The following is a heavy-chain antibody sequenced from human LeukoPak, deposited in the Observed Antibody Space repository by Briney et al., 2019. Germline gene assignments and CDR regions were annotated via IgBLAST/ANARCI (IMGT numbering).Heavy chain of an antibody. CDR3: AKGVGGSANYYYMDV. J-gene: IGHJ6*03. V-gene: IGHV3-23*01. D-gene: IGHD3-10*01. CDR1: GFTFSSYA. Sequence: AGGSLRLSCAASGFTFSSYAMSWVRQVPGKGVEWVSAISGSGGSTYYADSVTGRFTISRDNSKNALNLQMNSLRPEDTAVYYCAKGVGGSANYYYMDVWGKGTTVTVSS. CDR2: ISGSGGST.